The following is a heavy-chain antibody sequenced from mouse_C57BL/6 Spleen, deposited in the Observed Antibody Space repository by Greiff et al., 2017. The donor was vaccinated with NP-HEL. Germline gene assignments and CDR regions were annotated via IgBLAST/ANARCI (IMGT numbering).Heavy chain of an antibody. CDR1: GYTFTDYE. CDR2: IDPETGGT. J-gene: IGHJ1*03. CDR3: TRWHYGSPYWYFDV. V-gene: IGHV1-15*01. D-gene: IGHD1-1*01. Sequence: QVQLQQSGAELVRPGASVTLSCKASGYTFTDYEMHWVKQTPVHGLEWIGAIDPETGGTAYNQKFKGKAILTADKSSSTAYMELRSLTSEDSAVYYCTRWHYGSPYWYFDVWGTGTTVTVSS.